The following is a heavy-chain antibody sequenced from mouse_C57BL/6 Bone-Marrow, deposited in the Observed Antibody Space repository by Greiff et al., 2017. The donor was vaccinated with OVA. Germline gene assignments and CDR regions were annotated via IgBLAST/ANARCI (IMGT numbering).Heavy chain of an antibody. CDR3: ARCDCGNYYAMDY. CDR2: INPNNGGT. V-gene: IGHV1-18*01. Sequence: VQLQQSGPELVKPGASVKIPCKASGYTFTDYNMDWVKQSHGKSLEWIGDINPNNGGTIYNQKFKGKATLTVDKSSSTAYMELLSLTSEDTAVYYCARCDCGNYYAMDYWGRGTAVTVSS. D-gene: IGHD2-1*01. J-gene: IGHJ4*01. CDR1: GYTFTDYN.